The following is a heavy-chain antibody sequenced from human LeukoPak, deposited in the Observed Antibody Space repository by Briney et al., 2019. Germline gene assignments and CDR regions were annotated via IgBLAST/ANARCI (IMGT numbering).Heavy chain of an antibody. D-gene: IGHD6-13*01. CDR2: IWYDGSNK. CDR3: ARGYLLLSSSLFDP. Sequence: GGSLRLSCAASGFTFSSYGMHWVRQAPGKGLEWVALIWYDGSNKYYADSVKGRFTISRDNSKNTLYLQMNSLRAEDTAVYYCARGYLLLSSSLFDPWGQGTLVTVSS. V-gene: IGHV3-33*01. J-gene: IGHJ5*02. CDR1: GFTFSSYG.